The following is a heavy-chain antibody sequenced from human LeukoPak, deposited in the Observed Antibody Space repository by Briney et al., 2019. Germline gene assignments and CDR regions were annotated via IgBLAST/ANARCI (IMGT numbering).Heavy chain of an antibody. CDR1: GYSISSGYY. CDR2: IYTSGST. Sequence: SETLSLTCTVSGYSISSGYYWGWIRQPAGKGLEWIGRIYTSGSTNYNPSLKSRVTISVDTSKNQFSLKLSSVTAADTAVYYCARSNGGFYDILTGYYHESAFDIWGQGTMVTVSS. J-gene: IGHJ3*02. CDR3: ARSNGGFYDILTGYYHESAFDI. V-gene: IGHV4-61*02. D-gene: IGHD3-9*01.